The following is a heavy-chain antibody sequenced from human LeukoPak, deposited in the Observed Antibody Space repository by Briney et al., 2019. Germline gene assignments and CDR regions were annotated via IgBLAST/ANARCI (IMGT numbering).Heavy chain of an antibody. D-gene: IGHD3-9*01. CDR1: GFTFSSYS. CDR3: ARDYYDILTGHRKFDY. Sequence: PGGSLRLSCAASGFTFSSYSMNWVRQAPGKGLEWVSYISSSSSTIYYADSVKGRFTISRDNAKNTLYLQMNSLRDEDTAVYYCARDYYDILTGHRKFDYWGQGTLVTVSS. CDR2: ISSSSSTI. J-gene: IGHJ4*02. V-gene: IGHV3-48*02.